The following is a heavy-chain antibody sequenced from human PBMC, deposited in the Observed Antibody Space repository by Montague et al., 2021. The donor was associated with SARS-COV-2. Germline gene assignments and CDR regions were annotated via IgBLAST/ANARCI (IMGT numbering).Heavy chain of an antibody. CDR2: IYYTETTYYNPAPISGTT. CDR3: SKGGGIGVSDS. Sequence: SETLSLTCTLSGGSFSTTRNYWNWIRQPPGKGLEWIGTIYYTETTYYNPAPISGTTYYSPSHKSRVTISVDTSRNQAFLNLRSVTATDTAVYYGSKGGGIGVSDSWGQGTLVTVSS. D-gene: IGHD6-13*01. J-gene: IGHJ4*02. V-gene: IGHV4-39*01. CDR1: GGSFSTTRNY.